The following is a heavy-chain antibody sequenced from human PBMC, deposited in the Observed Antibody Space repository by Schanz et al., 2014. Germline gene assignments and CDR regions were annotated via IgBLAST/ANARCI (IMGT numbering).Heavy chain of an antibody. CDR2: ISNTGTFI. CDR3: VRDAYLQIRGTVFDS. V-gene: IGHV3-11*01. D-gene: IGHD1-1*01. J-gene: IGHJ4*02. CDR1: GFTFSDHY. Sequence: QVQLVESGGGLVKPGGSLRLSCAASGFTFSDHYMAWIRQAPGKGLEWVSIISNTGTFIYYADSVRGRFVISRDNAKSSLFLQMKGLRAEDTAVDYCVRDAYLQIRGTVFDSWGPGNLVTVSS.